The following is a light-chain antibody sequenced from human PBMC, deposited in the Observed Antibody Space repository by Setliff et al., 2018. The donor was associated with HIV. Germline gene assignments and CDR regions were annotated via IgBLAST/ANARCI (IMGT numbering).Light chain of an antibody. CDR3: ASYASTATWV. Sequence: QSALAQPASVSGSPGQSITISCTGTSSDVGVYKYVSWYQQHPGKAPKLMIYEVTNRPSGVSNRFSGSKSGNTASLTISGLQPEDEATYYCASYASTATWVFGGGTKVTVL. J-gene: IGLJ3*02. V-gene: IGLV2-14*01. CDR1: SSDVGVYKY. CDR2: EVT.